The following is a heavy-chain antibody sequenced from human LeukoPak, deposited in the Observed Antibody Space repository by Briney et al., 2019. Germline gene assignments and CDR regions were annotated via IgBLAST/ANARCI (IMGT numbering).Heavy chain of an antibody. D-gene: IGHD6-19*01. Sequence: GESLKIPCNSSGYSFINYWNGWWRQVPGKGLGLVVIIYHGGSDTKYSPSFQGPVTISADKPITTASLQWSSLKAPDTARYYCARRESSGSIDYWGQGNGVTVTS. CDR1: GYSFINYW. J-gene: IGHJ4*02. V-gene: IGHV5-51*01. CDR3: ARRESSGSIDY. CDR2: IYHGGSDT.